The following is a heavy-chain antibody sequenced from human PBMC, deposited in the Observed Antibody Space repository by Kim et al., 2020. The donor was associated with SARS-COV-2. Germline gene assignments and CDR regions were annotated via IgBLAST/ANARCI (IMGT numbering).Heavy chain of an antibody. D-gene: IGHD3-10*01. J-gene: IGHJ6*02. Sequence: GGSLRLSCAASGFTFSSYAMHWVRQAPGKGLEWVAVISYDGSNKYYADSVKGRFTISRDNSKNTLYLQMNSLRAEDTAVYYCAREREEIIWFGELDGMDVWGQGTTVTVSS. V-gene: IGHV3-30-3*01. CDR1: GFTFSSYA. CDR3: AREREEIIWFGELDGMDV. CDR2: ISYDGSNK.